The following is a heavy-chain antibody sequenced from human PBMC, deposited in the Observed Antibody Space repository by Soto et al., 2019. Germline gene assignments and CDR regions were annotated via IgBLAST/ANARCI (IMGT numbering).Heavy chain of an antibody. CDR2: MNPNSGNT. CDR1: GYTFTSYD. J-gene: IGHJ6*02. V-gene: IGHV1-8*01. Sequence: EASVKVSCKASGYTFTSYDINWVRQATGQGLEWMGWMNPNSGNTGYAQKFQGRVTMTRNTSISTAYMELSSLRSEDTAVYYCARASAVSVTIFGAATVHFYYGMDVWGQGTTVTVSS. D-gene: IGHD3-3*01. CDR3: ARASAVSVTIFGAATVHFYYGMDV.